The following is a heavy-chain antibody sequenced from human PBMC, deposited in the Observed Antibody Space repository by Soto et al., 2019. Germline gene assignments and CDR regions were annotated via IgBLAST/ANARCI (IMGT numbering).Heavy chain of an antibody. CDR2: INAGNGNT. CDR3: ARLLLWFGESIFDY. CDR1: GYTFTSYA. Sequence: GASVKVSCKASGYTFTSYAMHWVRQAPGQRLEWMGWINAGNGNTKYSQKFQGRVTITRDTSASTAHMELSSLRSEDTAVYYCARLLLWFGESIFDYWGQGTLVTVSS. J-gene: IGHJ4*02. V-gene: IGHV1-3*01. D-gene: IGHD3-10*01.